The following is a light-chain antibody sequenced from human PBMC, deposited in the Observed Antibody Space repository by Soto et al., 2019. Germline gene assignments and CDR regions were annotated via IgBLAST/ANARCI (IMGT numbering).Light chain of an antibody. CDR1: QSVSSSY. CDR3: QHYFISLWT. Sequence: EIVLTQSPGTLSLSPGERATHSCRASQSVSSSYLAWYQQKPGQAPMPLIYGASSRAIGIPDRFRGSESGKDFTLTIIRLVPEDFALYYFQHYFISLWTFGEGTKEDIK. V-gene: IGKV3-20*01. CDR2: GAS. J-gene: IGKJ1*01.